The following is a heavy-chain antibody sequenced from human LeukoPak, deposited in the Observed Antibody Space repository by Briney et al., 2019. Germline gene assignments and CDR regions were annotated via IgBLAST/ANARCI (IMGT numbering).Heavy chain of an antibody. Sequence: GGSLRLSCAASGFTFSSYNMNWVRQAPGKGLEWVSSITSGSSYIYYADSVKGRFSISRDNVENTLYLQMNSLRVEDTAVYCCVRGADTGYSSDSWGQGTLVTVSS. V-gene: IGHV3-21*01. D-gene: IGHD3-9*01. CDR2: ITSGSSYI. CDR3: VRGADTGYSSDS. J-gene: IGHJ4*02. CDR1: GFTFSSYN.